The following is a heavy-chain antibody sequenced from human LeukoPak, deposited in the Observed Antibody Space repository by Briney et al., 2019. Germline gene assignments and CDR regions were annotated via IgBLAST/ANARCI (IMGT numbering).Heavy chain of an antibody. CDR2: MYCGGST. V-gene: IGHV4-59*13. CDR3: VTGRDSYGWYDH. CDR1: GGSISSFY. Sequence: PETLCLSCAVSGGSISSFYRSWIRQPPGKGLGWVSYMYCGGSTTYNPSPKSRVITSLDTSTNNIYLTLNSVTTADTTVFYYVTGRDSYGWYDHGGEGILVTV. J-gene: IGHJ5*02. D-gene: IGHD3-16*01.